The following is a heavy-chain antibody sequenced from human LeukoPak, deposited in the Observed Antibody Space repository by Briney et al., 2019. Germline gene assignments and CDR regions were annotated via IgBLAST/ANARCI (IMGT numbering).Heavy chain of an antibody. J-gene: IGHJ6*03. CDR1: GYTFTSYG. CDR2: ISAYNGNT. D-gene: IGHD1-14*01. CDR3: ASPSQPEDYYYYYMDV. Sequence: GASVKVSCKASGYTFTSYGISWVRQAPGQGLEWMGWISAYNGNTNYAQKLQGRVTMTTDTSTSTAYMELRSLRSDDTAVYYCASPSQPEDYYYYYMDVWGKGTTVTVSS. V-gene: IGHV1-18*01.